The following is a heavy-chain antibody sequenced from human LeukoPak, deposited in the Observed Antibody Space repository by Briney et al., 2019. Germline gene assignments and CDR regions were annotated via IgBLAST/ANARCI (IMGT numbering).Heavy chain of an antibody. D-gene: IGHD2-2*02. CDR2: ISWDGGST. Sequence: PGGSLRLSCAASGFTFSSYEMNWVRQAPGKGLEWVSLISWDGGSTYYADSVKGRFTISRDNSKNSLYLQMNSLRTEDTALYYCAKANIVVVPAAIGDYYYYYMDVWGKGTTVTVSS. CDR1: GFTFSSYE. J-gene: IGHJ6*03. CDR3: AKANIVVVPAAIGDYYYYYMDV. V-gene: IGHV3-43*02.